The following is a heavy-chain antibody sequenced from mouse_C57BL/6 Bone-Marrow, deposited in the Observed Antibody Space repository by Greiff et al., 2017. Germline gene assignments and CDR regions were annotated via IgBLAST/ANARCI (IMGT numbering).Heavy chain of an antibody. V-gene: IGHV5-6*02. Sequence: EVKVVESGGDLVKPGGSLKLSCAASGFTFSSYGMSWVRQTPDKRLEWVATISSGGSYTYYPDSVKGRFTISRDNAKNTLYLQMSSLKSEDTAMYYCARREGDYAMDYWGQGTSVTVSS. J-gene: IGHJ4*01. CDR1: GFTFSSYG. CDR3: ARREGDYAMDY. CDR2: ISSGGSYT. D-gene: IGHD3-3*01.